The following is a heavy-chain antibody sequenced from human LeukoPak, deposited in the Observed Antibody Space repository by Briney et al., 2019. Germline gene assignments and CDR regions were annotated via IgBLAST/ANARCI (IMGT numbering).Heavy chain of an antibody. V-gene: IGHV3-30*18. Sequence: GGSLRLSCAASGFTFSSYGMHWVRQAPGKGLEWVAVISYDGSNKYYADSVKGRFTISRDNSKNTLYLQMNSLRAEDTAVYYCAKMGYYYDSSGYLPFDYWGQGTLVTVSS. J-gene: IGHJ4*02. CDR2: ISYDGSNK. CDR1: GFTFSSYG. CDR3: AKMGYYYDSSGYLPFDY. D-gene: IGHD3-22*01.